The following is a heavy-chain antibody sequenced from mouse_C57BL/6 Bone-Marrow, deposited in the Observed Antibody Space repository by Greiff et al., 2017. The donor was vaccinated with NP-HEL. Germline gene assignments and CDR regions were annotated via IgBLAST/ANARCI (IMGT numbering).Heavy chain of an antibody. V-gene: IGHV5-6*02. CDR2: ISSGGSYT. J-gene: IGHJ2*01. D-gene: IGHD1-1*01. Sequence: EVMLVESGGDLVKPGGSLKLSCAASGFTFSSYGMSWVRQTPDKRLEWVATISSGGSYTYYPDSVKGRFTISRDNAKNTLYLQMSSLKSEDTAMYYCARQGYYGSSSLDYWGQGTTLTVSS. CDR3: ARQGYYGSSSLDY. CDR1: GFTFSSYG.